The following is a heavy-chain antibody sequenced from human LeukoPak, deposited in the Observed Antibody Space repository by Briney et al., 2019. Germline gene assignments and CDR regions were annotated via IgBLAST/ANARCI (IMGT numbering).Heavy chain of an antibody. CDR2: IIPILGIA. CDR3: ARLLRSSNWFDP. Sequence: AASVKVSCKASGGTFSSYAISWVRQAPGQGLEWMGRIIPILGIATYAQKFQGRVTITADKSTSTAYMELSSLRSEDAAVYYCARLLRSSNWFDPWGQGTLVTVSS. D-gene: IGHD3-22*01. J-gene: IGHJ5*02. CDR1: GGTFSSYA. V-gene: IGHV1-69*04.